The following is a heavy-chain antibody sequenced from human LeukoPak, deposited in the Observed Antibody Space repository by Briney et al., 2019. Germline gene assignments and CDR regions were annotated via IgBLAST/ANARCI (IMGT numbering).Heavy chain of an antibody. Sequence: SETLSLTCTVSGGSISSYYWSWIRQPAGKGLEWIGRIYTSGSTNYNPSLKSRVTMSVDTSKNLFSLKLSSVTAADTAVYYCATGSGAIGAFDIWGQGTMVTVSS. J-gene: IGHJ3*02. CDR3: ATGSGAIGAFDI. CDR2: IYTSGST. D-gene: IGHD6-19*01. V-gene: IGHV4-4*07. CDR1: GGSISSYY.